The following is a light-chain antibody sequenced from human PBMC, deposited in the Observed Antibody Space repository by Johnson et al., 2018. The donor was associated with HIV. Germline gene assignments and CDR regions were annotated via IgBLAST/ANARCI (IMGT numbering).Light chain of an antibody. CDR1: NSNIGNNY. CDR3: GTWDNSLSAYV. Sequence: QSVLTQPPSVSAAPGQKVTISCSGSNSNIGNNYVSWYQQLPGTAPKLLIYESTNRPSGIPDRFSGSKSGTSATLGITGLQTGDEADDYCGTWDNSLSAYVFDTGTKVTVL. V-gene: IGLV1-51*02. CDR2: EST. J-gene: IGLJ1*01.